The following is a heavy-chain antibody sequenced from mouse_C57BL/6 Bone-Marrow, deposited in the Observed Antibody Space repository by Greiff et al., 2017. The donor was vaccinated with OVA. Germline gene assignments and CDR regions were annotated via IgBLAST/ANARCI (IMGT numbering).Heavy chain of an antibody. Sequence: EVQRVESGGGLVQPKGSLKLSCAASGFSFNTYAMNWVRQAPGQGLEWVARIRSKSNNYATYYADSVKDRFTISRDDSESMLYLQMNNLKTEDTAMYYCVRHDYDVGFADWGQGTLVTVSA. J-gene: IGHJ3*01. CDR2: IRSKSNNYAT. CDR1: GFSFNTYA. V-gene: IGHV10-1*01. D-gene: IGHD2-4*01. CDR3: VRHDYDVGFAD.